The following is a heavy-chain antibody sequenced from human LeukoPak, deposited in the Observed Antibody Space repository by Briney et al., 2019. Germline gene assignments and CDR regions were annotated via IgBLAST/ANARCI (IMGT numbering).Heavy chain of an antibody. D-gene: IGHD6-13*01. CDR1: GYTFTGYY. CDR3: ASDREQQLALPGYGMDV. Sequence: ASVKVSCKASGYTFTGYYMHWVRQAPGQGLEWMGWINPNSGGTNYAQKFQGWVTMTRDTSISTAYMELSRLRSDDTAVYYCASDREQQLALPGYGMDVWGQGTTVTVSS. J-gene: IGHJ6*02. CDR2: INPNSGGT. V-gene: IGHV1-2*04.